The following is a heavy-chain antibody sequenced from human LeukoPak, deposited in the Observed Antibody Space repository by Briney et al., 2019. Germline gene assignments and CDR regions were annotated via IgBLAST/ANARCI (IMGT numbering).Heavy chain of an antibody. J-gene: IGHJ6*04. CDR1: GFTFSNYA. D-gene: IGHD3-3*01. CDR3: ARDWRTGV. V-gene: IGHV3-23*01. CDR2: ISYSGGSI. Sequence: GGSLRLSCAASGFTFSNYAMTWVRQAPGKGLEWVSAISYSGGSIYYVDSVKGRFTISRDNSKNTLYLQMNSLRAEDTAVYYCARDWRTGVWGKGTTVTVSS.